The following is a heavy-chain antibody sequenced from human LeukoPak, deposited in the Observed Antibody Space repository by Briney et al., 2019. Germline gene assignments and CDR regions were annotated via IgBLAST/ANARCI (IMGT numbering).Heavy chain of an antibody. J-gene: IGHJ5*02. CDR2: IYYSGST. D-gene: IGHD1/OR15-1a*01. CDR3: ARTRWGTRRRWWSDP. CDR1: GGSISSGDYY. V-gene: IGHV4-30-4*08. Sequence: SETLSLTCTVSGGSISSGDYYWSWIRQPPGKGLEWIGYIYYSGSTYYNPSLKSRVTISVDTSKNQFSLKLSSVTAADTAVYYCARTRWGTRRRWWSDPWGQGTLVTVSS.